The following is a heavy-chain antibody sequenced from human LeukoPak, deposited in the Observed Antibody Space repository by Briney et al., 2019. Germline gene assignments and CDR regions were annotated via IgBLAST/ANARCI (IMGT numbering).Heavy chain of an antibody. V-gene: IGHV3-30-3*01. D-gene: IGHD3-10*01. CDR2: ISYDGSNK. CDR1: GFTFSSYA. J-gene: IGHJ4*02. CDR3: AKGGITMVRGVMGLFDY. Sequence: SGGSLRLSCAASGFTFSSYAMHWVRQAPGKGLEWVAVISYDGSNKYYADSVKGRFTISRDNSKNTLYLQMNSLRAEDTAVYYCAKGGITMVRGVMGLFDYWGQGTLVTVSA.